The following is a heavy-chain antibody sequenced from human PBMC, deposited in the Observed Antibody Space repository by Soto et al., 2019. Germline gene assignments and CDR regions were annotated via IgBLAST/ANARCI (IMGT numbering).Heavy chain of an antibody. CDR3: ARKVNTMVRGVTGYYMDV. CDR1: GGTFSSYT. CDR2: IIPIRGIA. J-gene: IGHJ6*03. V-gene: IGHV1-69*02. D-gene: IGHD3-10*01. Sequence: QVQLVQSGAEVKKPGSSVKVSCKASGGTFSSYTISWVRQAPGQGLEWMGRIIPIRGIANYAQKFQGRVTITADKSTSTAYMELSSLRSEDTAVYYCARKVNTMVRGVTGYYMDVWGKGTTVTVSS.